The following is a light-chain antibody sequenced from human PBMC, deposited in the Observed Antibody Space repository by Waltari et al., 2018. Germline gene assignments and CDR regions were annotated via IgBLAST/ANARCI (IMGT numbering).Light chain of an antibody. Sequence: QSVLTQPPSVSAAPGQKVTISCSGNISNIGNNYVSWYQQFPGTSPKVLIYDNDKGPSGIPDRFSGSKSGTSATLAFTGLQTGDEADYYCAAWDSSLSAAVFGGGTKLTVL. CDR3: AAWDSSLSAAV. CDR2: DND. CDR1: ISNIGNNY. J-gene: IGLJ2*01. V-gene: IGLV1-51*01.